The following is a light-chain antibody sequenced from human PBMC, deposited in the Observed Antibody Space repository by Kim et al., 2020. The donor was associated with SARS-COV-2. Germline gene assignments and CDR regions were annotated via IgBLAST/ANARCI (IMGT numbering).Light chain of an antibody. CDR1: QNINTW. J-gene: IGKJ2*03. CDR2: KAS. CDR3: QQYNTYYS. V-gene: IGKV1-5*03. Sequence: LSASVGDRVTITCRASQNINTWLAWYQQKPGKAPNLLIYKASSLETGVPSRFSGSGSWTEFTLTISSLQPDDFATYYCQQYNTYYSFGQGTKLEI.